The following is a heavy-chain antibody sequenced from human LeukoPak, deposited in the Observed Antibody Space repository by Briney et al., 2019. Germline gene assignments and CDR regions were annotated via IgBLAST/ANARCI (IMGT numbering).Heavy chain of an antibody. J-gene: IGHJ1*01. CDR3: AKDNYYDSSGTDAEYFQH. V-gene: IGHV3-9*01. CDR2: ISWNRGSI. Sequence: SLRLSCAASGFTFADYAMHWVRQAPGKGLEWVSGISWNRGSIGYADSVKGRFTISRDNAKNSLYLQMNSLRAEDRALYYCAKDNYYDSSGTDAEYFQHWGQGTLVTVSS. D-gene: IGHD3-22*01. CDR1: GFTFADYA.